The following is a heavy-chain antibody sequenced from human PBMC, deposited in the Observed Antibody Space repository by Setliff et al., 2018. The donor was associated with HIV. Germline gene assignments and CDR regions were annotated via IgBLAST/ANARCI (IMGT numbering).Heavy chain of an antibody. Sequence: SETLSLTCTVSGGSISSSSYYWGWIRQPPGKGLEWIGSIYHSGRTKYNPSLKSRVTLSVDTSKNQFSLKLTSVTAADTAFYYCARGFSGDYIFTGYMDAWGKGNTVTVSS. CDR3: ARGFSGDYIFTGYMDA. CDR2: IYHSGRT. D-gene: IGHD3-3*01. CDR1: GGSISSSSYY. J-gene: IGHJ6*03. V-gene: IGHV4-39*07.